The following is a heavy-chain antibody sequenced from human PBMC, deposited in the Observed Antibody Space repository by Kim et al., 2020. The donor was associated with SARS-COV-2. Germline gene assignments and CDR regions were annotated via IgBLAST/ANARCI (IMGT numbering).Heavy chain of an antibody. CDR1: GGSISSYY. CDR2: IYYSGST. J-gene: IGHJ2*01. V-gene: IGHV4-59*13. CDR3: ARNGVQLREKGWYFDL. D-gene: IGHD5-18*01. Sequence: SETLSLTCTVSGGSISSYYWSWIRQPPGKGLEWIGYIYYSGSTNYNPSLKSRVTISVDTSKNQFSLKLSSVTAADTAVYYCARNGVQLREKGWYFDLWGRGTLVTVSS.